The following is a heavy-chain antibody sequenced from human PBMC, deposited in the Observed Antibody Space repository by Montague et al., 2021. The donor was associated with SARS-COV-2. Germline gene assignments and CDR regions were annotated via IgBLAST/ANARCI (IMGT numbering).Heavy chain of an antibody. CDR1: GGSISSYY. CDR2: IYISGST. J-gene: IGHJ3*02. D-gene: IGHD6-19*01. Sequence: SETLSLTCTVSGGSISSYYWSWIRQPPGKGLEYIGHIYISGSTNXNPSLKSRVTMSVDMSKNQFSLKLSSVTAAGTAVYYCARGGWGFGAFDIWGQGTMVTVSS. V-gene: IGHV4-4*07. CDR3: ARGGWGFGAFDI.